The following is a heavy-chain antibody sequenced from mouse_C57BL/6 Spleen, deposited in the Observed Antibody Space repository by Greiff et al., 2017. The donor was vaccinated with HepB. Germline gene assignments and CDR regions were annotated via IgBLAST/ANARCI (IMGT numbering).Heavy chain of an antibody. V-gene: IGHV5-17*01. CDR2: ISSGSSTI. D-gene: IGHD2-5*01. CDR1: GFTFSDYG. J-gene: IGHJ3*01. Sequence: EVQGVESGGGLVKPGGSLKLSCAASGFTFSDYGMHWVRQAPEKGLEWVAYISSGSSTIYYADTVKGRFTISRDNAKNTLFLQMTSLRSEDTAMYYCARSYYSNYAGFAYWGQGTLVTVSA. CDR3: ARSYYSNYAGFAY.